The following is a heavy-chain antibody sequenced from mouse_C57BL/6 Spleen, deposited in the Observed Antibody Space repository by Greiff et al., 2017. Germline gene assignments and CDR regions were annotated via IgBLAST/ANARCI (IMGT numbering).Heavy chain of an antibody. V-gene: IGHV2-2*01. CDR1: GFSLTSYG. D-gene: IGHD2-4*01. CDR3: ARKSDYSRGYAMDY. Sequence: QVQLKESGPGLVQPSQSLSITCTVSGFSLTSYGVHWVRQSPGKGLEWLGVIWSGGSTDYNAAFISRLSISKDNSKSQVFFKMNSLQADDTAIYYCARKSDYSRGYAMDYWGQGTSVTVSS. CDR2: IWSGGST. J-gene: IGHJ4*01.